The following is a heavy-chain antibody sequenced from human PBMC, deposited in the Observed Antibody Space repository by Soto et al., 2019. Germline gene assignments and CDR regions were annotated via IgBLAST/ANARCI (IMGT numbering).Heavy chain of an antibody. J-gene: IGHJ4*02. D-gene: IGHD3-10*01. V-gene: IGHV4-39*01. Sequence: SETLSLTCTVSGDSISSSNYYWGWIRQPPGKGLEWIGSMYNGGSTYYNPSLKSRVTISVDTSKNQFSLELSSVTAADTAVYYCARLPLGRRDLDHWGQGTLVTAPQ. CDR3: ARLPLGRRDLDH. CDR2: MYNGGST. CDR1: GDSISSSNYY.